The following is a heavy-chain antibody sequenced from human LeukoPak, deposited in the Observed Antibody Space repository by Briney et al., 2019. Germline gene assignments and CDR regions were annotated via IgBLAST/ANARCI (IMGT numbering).Heavy chain of an antibody. J-gene: IGHJ4*02. V-gene: IGHV3-48*01. CDR1: GFTFSSYS. CDR2: ISSSSSTI. Sequence: QTGGSLRLSCAASGFTFSSYSMTWVRQAPGKGLEWVSYISSSSSTIYYADSVKGRFTISRDNAKNSLYLQMNSLRAEDTAVYYCARGDDYGDYGGQGTLVTVSS. CDR3: ARGDDYGDY.